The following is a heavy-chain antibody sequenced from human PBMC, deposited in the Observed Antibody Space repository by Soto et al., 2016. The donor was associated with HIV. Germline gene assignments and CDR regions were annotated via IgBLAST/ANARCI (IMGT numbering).Heavy chain of an antibody. V-gene: IGHV4-34*01. Sequence: QVHLQQWGAGLLKPSETLSLTCAVYGGSLDHYYWSWLRQSPGRGLEWIGETSHSGTTSYNPSLKSLVTISIDTSKNQFSLEKTSVTAADTAIYYCARGRMVTDGNWFDPWGQGNL. CDR2: TSHSGTT. CDR3: ARGRMVTDGNWFDP. D-gene: IGHD2-21*02. CDR1: GGSLDHYY. J-gene: IGHJ5*02.